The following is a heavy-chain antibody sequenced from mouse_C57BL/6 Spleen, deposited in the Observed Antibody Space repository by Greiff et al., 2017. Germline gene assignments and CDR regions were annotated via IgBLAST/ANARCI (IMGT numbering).Heavy chain of an antibody. Sequence: QVQLKQPGAELVKPGASVKMSCKASGYTFTSYWITWVKQRPGQGLEWIGDIYPGSGSTNYNEKFKSKATLTVDTSSSTAYMQLSSLTSEDSAVYYCAREGTAQAGYFDYWGQGTTLTVSS. J-gene: IGHJ2*01. D-gene: IGHD3-2*02. CDR1: GYTFTSYW. V-gene: IGHV1-55*01. CDR3: AREGTAQAGYFDY. CDR2: IYPGSGST.